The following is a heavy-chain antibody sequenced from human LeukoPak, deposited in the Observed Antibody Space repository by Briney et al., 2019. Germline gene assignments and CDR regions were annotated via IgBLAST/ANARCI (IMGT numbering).Heavy chain of an antibody. D-gene: IGHD3-22*01. Sequence: PGRSLRLSCAASGFTFSSYGMHWVRQAPGKGLEWVAVLSFDGSNKYYADSVKGRFTISRDNSKNTLYLQMNSLRDEDTAVYYCAKDKSSSGYWYYFDYWGQGTLVTVSS. CDR2: LSFDGSNK. CDR3: AKDKSSSGYWYYFDY. V-gene: IGHV3-30*18. J-gene: IGHJ4*02. CDR1: GFTFSSYG.